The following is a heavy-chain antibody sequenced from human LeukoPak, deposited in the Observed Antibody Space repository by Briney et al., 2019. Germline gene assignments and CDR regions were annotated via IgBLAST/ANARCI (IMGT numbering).Heavy chain of an antibody. V-gene: IGHV1-2*02. J-gene: IGHJ3*02. CDR3: ARDRGYCSSTSCYRGDAFDI. D-gene: IGHD2-2*01. Sequence: ASVKVSCKASGYTFTGDYMHWVRQAPGQGLEWMGWINPNSGGTNYAQKFQGRVTMTRDTSISTAYMELSRLRSDDTAVYYCARDRGYCSSTSCYRGDAFDIWGQGTMVTVSS. CDR1: GYTFTGDY. CDR2: INPNSGGT.